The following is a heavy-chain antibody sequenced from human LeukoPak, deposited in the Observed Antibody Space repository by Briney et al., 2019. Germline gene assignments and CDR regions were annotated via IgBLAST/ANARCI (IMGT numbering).Heavy chain of an antibody. CDR1: GYTLTELS. CDR3: ARDQNYDILTGYYNPEAFDY. D-gene: IGHD3-9*01. Sequence: SVKVSCKVSGYTLTELSMHWVRQAPGQGLEWMGGIIPIFGTANYAQKFQGRVTITTDESTSTAYMELSSLRSEDTAVYYCARDQNYDILTGYYNPEAFDYWGQGTLVTVSS. V-gene: IGHV1-69*05. CDR2: IIPIFGTA. J-gene: IGHJ4*02.